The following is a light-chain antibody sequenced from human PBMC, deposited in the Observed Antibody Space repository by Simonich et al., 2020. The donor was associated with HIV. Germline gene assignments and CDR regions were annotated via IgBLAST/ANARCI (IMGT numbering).Light chain of an antibody. CDR1: QSVGSN. CDR2: GAS. Sequence: EIVMTQSPATLSVSPGEKATLSCRASQSVGSNLDWYQQKPGQAPRLLIYGASTRATGIPARFSGSGSGTEFTLTISSMQSEDFAVYYCQQYNKWPLFFGQGTKLEIK. J-gene: IGKJ2*01. CDR3: QQYNKWPLF. V-gene: IGKV3-15*01.